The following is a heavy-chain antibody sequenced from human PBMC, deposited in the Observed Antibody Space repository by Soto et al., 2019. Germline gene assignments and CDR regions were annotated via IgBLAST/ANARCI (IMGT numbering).Heavy chain of an antibody. Sequence: LSLTCTVSGGSISSGGYYWSWIRQHPGKGLEWIGYIYYSGSTYYNPSLKSRVTISVDTSKNQFSLKLSSVTAADTAVYYCARGVRWGQLVRSYFDYWGQGTLVTVSP. V-gene: IGHV4-31*03. CDR1: GGSISSGGYY. J-gene: IGHJ4*02. CDR2: IYYSGST. CDR3: ARGVRWGQLVRSYFDY. D-gene: IGHD6-13*01.